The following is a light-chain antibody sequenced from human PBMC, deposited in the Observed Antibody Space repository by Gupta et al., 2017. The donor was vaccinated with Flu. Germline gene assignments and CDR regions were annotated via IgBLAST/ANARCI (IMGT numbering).Light chain of an antibody. Sequence: GDRVTGTCRASQTVTTSLAWYQQKPGRAPQLFIFQASTLHGGVPSTFSGSGSGTDFNLTISSLQPDDFATYYCQQYASYPWTFGQGTRVEFK. CDR1: QTVTTS. V-gene: IGKV1-5*03. CDR3: QQYASYPWT. J-gene: IGKJ1*01. CDR2: QAS.